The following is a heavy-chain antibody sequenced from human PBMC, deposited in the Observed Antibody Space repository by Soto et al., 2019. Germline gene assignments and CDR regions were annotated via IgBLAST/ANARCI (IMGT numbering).Heavy chain of an antibody. Sequence: PSETLSLTCTVSGGSISSGDYYWSWIRQHPGKGLEWIGYIYYTGTTYFNPSLQSRVTISLDTSKNQFSLRLSYVTAADTAVYYCARGIDYGGNYGWGQG. V-gene: IGHV4-31*03. CDR2: IYYTGTT. CDR3: ARGIDYGGNYG. D-gene: IGHD4-17*01. J-gene: IGHJ1*01. CDR1: GGSISSGDYY.